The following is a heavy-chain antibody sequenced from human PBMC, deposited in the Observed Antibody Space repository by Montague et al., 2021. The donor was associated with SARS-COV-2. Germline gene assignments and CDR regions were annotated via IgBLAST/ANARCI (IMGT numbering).Heavy chain of an antibody. J-gene: IGHJ2*01. V-gene: IGHV4-59*11. CDR3: ARESRIELWQTNGYFGL. Sequence: SETLSLTCSVSGGSISGHYWSWIRQPPGKGLEWIGNFDHSGNTKYNPSLKSRVTISVDTSKNQFSLRLSSVTAADMAVYYCARESRIELWQTNGYFGLWGRGTLVTVSS. D-gene: IGHD3-16*01. CDR2: FDHSGNT. CDR1: GGSISGHY.